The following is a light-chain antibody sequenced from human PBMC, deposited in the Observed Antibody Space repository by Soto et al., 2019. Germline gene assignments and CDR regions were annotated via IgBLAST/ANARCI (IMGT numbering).Light chain of an antibody. V-gene: IGKV3-15*01. CDR2: GAS. CDR3: QQYNNWPPWA. Sequence: DIVMTQSPDSLAVSLCERATLSCRASRSVSNNLAWYQQKPGQAPRLLIYGASTRATGIPARFSGSGSGTEFTLTISSLQSEDFAVYYCQQYNNWPPWAFGQGTKVDIK. J-gene: IGKJ1*01. CDR1: RSVSNN.